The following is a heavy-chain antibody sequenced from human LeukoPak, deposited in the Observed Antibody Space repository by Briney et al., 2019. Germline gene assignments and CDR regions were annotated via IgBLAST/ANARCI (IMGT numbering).Heavy chain of an antibody. V-gene: IGHV4-34*01. J-gene: IGHJ5*02. Sequence: PSETLSLTCAVYGGSFSGYYWSWIRQPPGKGLEWIGEINHSGSTNYNPSLKSRVTISVDTSKNQFSLKLSSVTAADTAVYYCARRGVRTAAGTWGQGTLVTVSS. CDR2: INHSGST. CDR1: GGSFSGYY. CDR3: ARRGVRTAAGT. D-gene: IGHD6-13*01.